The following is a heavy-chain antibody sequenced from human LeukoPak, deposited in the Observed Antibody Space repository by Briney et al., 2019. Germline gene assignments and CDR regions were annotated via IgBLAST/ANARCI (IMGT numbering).Heavy chain of an antibody. CDR3: ARLQVAVAGTRGFDY. Sequence: GASVKVSCKASGYTFTSYYMHWVRQAPGQGLEWMGWISAYNGNTNYAQKLQGRVTMTTDTSTSTAYMELRSLRSDDTAVYYCARLQVAVAGTRGFDYWGQGTLVTVSS. D-gene: IGHD6-19*01. CDR2: ISAYNGNT. CDR1: GYTFTSYY. J-gene: IGHJ4*02. V-gene: IGHV1-18*04.